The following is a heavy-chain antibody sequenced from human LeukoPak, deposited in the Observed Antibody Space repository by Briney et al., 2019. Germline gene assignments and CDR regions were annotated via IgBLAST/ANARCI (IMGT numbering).Heavy chain of an antibody. CDR1: GGSISSGGYY. J-gene: IGHJ3*02. V-gene: IGHV4-31*03. D-gene: IGHD4-17*01. CDR2: IYYSGST. CDR3: ARAMTTVGPDAFDI. Sequence: PSETLSLTCTVSGGSISSGGYYWSWIRQHPGKGLEWIGYIYYSGSTYYNPSLKSRVTISVDTSKNQFSLKLSSVTAADTAVYYCARAMTTVGPDAFDIWGQGTMVTVSS.